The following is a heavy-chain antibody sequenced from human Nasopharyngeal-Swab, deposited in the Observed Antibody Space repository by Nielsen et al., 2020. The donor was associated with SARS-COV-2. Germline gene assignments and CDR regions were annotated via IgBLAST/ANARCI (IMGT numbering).Heavy chain of an antibody. CDR1: GFTFSSYW. Sequence: GESLKISCAGSGFTFSSYWLHLVRQAPGKGLMWVARINRDGSGTNYADSVKGRFTISRDNAKNTLYLQMNTLSAEDTGVYYCARDCDTATCYRSAADTWGQGTLVTVSS. CDR3: ARDCDTATCYRSAADT. V-gene: IGHV3-74*01. CDR2: INRDGSGT. J-gene: IGHJ5*01. D-gene: IGHD2-2*01.